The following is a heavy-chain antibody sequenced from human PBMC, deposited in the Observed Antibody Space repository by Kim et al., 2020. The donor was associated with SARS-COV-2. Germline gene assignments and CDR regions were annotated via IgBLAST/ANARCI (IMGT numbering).Heavy chain of an antibody. V-gene: IGHV3-7*01. CDR2: IKEDASKI. Sequence: GGSLRLSCAASGLTFSSFWMSWFRQAPGKGLEWVASIKEDASKIYHVDSVKGRFTISRDNAKNSLYLQMTSLRAEDTGVYYCARGHLGINYWGQEPRSPSPQ. CDR3: ARGHLGINY. D-gene: IGHD1-26*01. CDR1: GLTFSSFW. J-gene: IGHJ4*01.